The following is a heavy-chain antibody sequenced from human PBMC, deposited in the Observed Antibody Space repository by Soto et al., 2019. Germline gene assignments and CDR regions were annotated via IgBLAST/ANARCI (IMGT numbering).Heavy chain of an antibody. Sequence: PGGSLRLSCAASGFTFSSYGMHWVRQAPGKGLEWVAVIWYDGSNKYYADSVKGRFTISRDNSKNTLYLQMNSLRAEDTAVYYCARDFLAARPSHGNWFDPWGQGTLVTVSS. CDR2: IWYDGSNK. CDR3: ARDFLAARPSHGNWFDP. J-gene: IGHJ5*02. V-gene: IGHV3-33*01. CDR1: GFTFSSYG. D-gene: IGHD6-6*01.